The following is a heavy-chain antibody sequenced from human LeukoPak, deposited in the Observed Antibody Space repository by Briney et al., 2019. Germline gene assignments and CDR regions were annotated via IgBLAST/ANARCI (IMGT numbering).Heavy chain of an antibody. V-gene: IGHV4-61*02. CDR2: IYTSGST. CDR1: GGSISSGSYY. D-gene: IGHD1-14*01. Sequence: SQTLSLTCTVSGGSISSGSYYWSWIRQPAGKGLEWIGRIYTSGSTNYNPSLKSRVTISVDTSKNQFSLKLSSVTAADTAVYYCARRKSMGPRRARFDYWGQGTLVTVSS. CDR3: ARRKSMGPRRARFDY. J-gene: IGHJ4*02.